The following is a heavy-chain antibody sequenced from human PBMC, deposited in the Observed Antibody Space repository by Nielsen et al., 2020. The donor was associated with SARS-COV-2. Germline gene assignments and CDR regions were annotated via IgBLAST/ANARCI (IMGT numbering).Heavy chain of an antibody. D-gene: IGHD1-26*01. CDR3: ARDGVVGSTNTFDV. CDR1: GFTFTAYR. J-gene: IGHJ3*01. V-gene: IGHV3-74*01. Sequence: GESLKISCTASGFTFTAYRLHWVRQAPGKGLAWVSHINFDGTGTSYADSVKGRFTISRDNAKHTVYLQMNSLRAEDTAVYYCARDGVVGSTNTFDVWGQGTVVTVSS. CDR2: INFDGTGT.